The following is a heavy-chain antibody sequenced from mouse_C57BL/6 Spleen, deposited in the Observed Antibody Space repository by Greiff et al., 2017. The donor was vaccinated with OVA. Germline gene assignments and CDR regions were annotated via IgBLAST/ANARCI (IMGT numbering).Heavy chain of an antibody. D-gene: IGHD1-1*01. CDR2: ILPGSGST. Sequence: QVQLKQSGAELMKPGASVKLSCKATGYTFTGYWIEWVKQRPGHGLAWIGEILPGSGSTTYHEKFKGKATFTADTSTNTAYMQLSSLTTEDSAIYYCARYGRSPYWYFDVWGTGTTVTVSS. CDR1: GYTFTGYW. CDR3: ARYGRSPYWYFDV. J-gene: IGHJ1*03. V-gene: IGHV1-9*01.